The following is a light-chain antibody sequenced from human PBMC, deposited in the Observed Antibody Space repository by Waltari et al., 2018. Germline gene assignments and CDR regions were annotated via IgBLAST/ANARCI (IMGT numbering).Light chain of an antibody. CDR1: QNIGYY. V-gene: IGKV1-39*01. J-gene: IGKJ2*01. Sequence: DIQMTQSPSSLSASVGASVTITCRASQNIGYYLNWYQQTPGKAPKLLIFEASNLQSGVPSRFSGSGFGRGFTLTISSLQREDFATYYCQQSSSAPRTFGQGTKVELK. CDR3: QQSSSAPRT. CDR2: EAS.